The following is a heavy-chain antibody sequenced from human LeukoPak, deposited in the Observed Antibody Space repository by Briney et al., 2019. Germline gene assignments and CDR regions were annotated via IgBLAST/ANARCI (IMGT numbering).Heavy chain of an antibody. Sequence: GGSLRLSCTASGFSFSSYPMNWVRQAPGKGLQWLSVIGGDGTTYYADSVKGRFTVSRDNSENTLYLQMNSLRAEDTAVYYCAKGPYGLGIYYGMDVWGQGTTVTV. D-gene: IGHD3-10*01. CDR3: AKGPYGLGIYYGMDV. CDR2: IGGDGTT. J-gene: IGHJ6*02. V-gene: IGHV3-23*01. CDR1: GFSFSSYP.